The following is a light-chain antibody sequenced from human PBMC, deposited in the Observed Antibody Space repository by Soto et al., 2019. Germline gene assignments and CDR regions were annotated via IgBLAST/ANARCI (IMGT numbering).Light chain of an antibody. V-gene: IGKV3-15*01. CDR2: GAS. J-gene: IGKJ1*01. CDR3: QHYTNWPPWT. CDR1: QSVSSN. Sequence: IVMTQSPATLSVSPGERATLSCRASQSVSSNLAWYQRRPGQAPRLLIYGASTRATGIPARFSGSGSGTEFTLTISSRQSRDFAVYSYQHYTNWPPWTFGQGTKVEI.